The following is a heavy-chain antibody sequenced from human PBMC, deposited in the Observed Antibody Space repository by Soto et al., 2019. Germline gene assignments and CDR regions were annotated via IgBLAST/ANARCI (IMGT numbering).Heavy chain of an antibody. CDR1: GFTSSSYV. Sequence: QVQLVESGGGVVQPGRSLRLSCVASGFTSSSYVMHWVRQAPGKGQEWVAVISYDGSNKHYADSVKGRFTISRDNSKNTLYLQMNSLRGEDTAVYSCARGDHYYSMDVWGQGTTVTVSS. CDR2: ISYDGSNK. CDR3: ARGDHYYSMDV. J-gene: IGHJ6*02. V-gene: IGHV3-30*04.